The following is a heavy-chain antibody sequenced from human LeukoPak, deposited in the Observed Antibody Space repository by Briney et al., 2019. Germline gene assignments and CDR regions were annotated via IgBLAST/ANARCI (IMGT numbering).Heavy chain of an antibody. D-gene: IGHD4-17*01. V-gene: IGHV3-7*03. CDR1: GFTFTRYW. J-gene: IGHJ4*02. CDR2: INENGSEK. Sequence: GGSLRLSCAASGFTFTRYWMSWVRQAPGKGLEWVANINENGSEKKYLDSVKGRLTISRDNSKNTLYLQMNSLRAEDTAVYYCARVVDHDYGDYYLDYWGQGTLVTVSS. CDR3: ARVVDHDYGDYYLDY.